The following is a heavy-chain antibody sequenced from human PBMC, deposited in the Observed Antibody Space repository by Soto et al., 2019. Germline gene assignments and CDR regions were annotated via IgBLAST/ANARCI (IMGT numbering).Heavy chain of an antibody. CDR2: ISWNSANI. CDR3: ARDFLGGEHPFCGQRDV. V-gene: IGHV3-9*01. Sequence: EVPLVESGGGLVQPGRSLRLSCAASGFTFDDHAMHWVRQVPGKGLEWVSAISWNSANIGYADSVKGRFTISRDNAKSSLYLQMNRLRPEDTAFYYCARDFLGGEHPFCGQRDVWGVGTAVTVSS. CDR1: GFTFDDHA. D-gene: IGHD2-21*01. J-gene: IGHJ6*04.